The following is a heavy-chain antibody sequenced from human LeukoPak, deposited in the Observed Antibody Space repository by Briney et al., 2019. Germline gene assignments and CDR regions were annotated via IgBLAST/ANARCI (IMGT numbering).Heavy chain of an antibody. D-gene: IGHD3-22*01. CDR3: AREIPTHYYDSSGHDY. J-gene: IGHJ4*02. CDR1: GYTFTGYY. CDR2: INPNSGGT. V-gene: IGHV1-2*02. Sequence: ATVKVSCKASGYTFTGYYMHWVRQAPGQGLEWMGWINPNSGGTNYAQKFQGRVTMTRDTSISTAYMELSRLRSDDTAVYYCAREIPTHYYDSSGHDYWGQGTLVTVSS.